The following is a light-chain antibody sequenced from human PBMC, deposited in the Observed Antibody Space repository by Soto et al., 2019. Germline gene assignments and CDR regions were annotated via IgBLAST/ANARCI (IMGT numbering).Light chain of an antibody. CDR3: SSYSSSSTHVV. J-gene: IGLJ2*01. CDR2: DVS. V-gene: IGLV2-14*01. CDR1: SSDVGGYDY. Sequence: QSVLTQPASVSGSPGQSITISCTGTSSDVGGYDYVSWYQQHPGKAPKLMIYDVSYRPSGVSSRFSGSKSGNTASLTISGLQAEDEAGYYCSSYSSSSTHVVFGGGTKLTVL.